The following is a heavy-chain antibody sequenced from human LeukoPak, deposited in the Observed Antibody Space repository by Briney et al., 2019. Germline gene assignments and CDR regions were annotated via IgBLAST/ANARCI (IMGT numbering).Heavy chain of an antibody. CDR1: GFTFSSYW. CDR3: ARDPSWIRGLMDY. CDR2: INSDGSST. D-gene: IGHD5-18*01. V-gene: IGHV3-74*01. J-gene: IGHJ4*02. Sequence: GGSLRLSCAASGFTFSSYWMHWVRQARGKGLVWVSRINSDGSSTSYADSVKGRFTISRDNAKNTLYLQMNSLRAEDTAVYYCARDPSWIRGLMDYWGQGTLVTVSS.